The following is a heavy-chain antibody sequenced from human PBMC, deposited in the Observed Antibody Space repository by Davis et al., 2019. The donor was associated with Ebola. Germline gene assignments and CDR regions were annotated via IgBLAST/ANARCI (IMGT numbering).Heavy chain of an antibody. CDR1: GGSISSSSYY. Sequence: PSETLSLTCTVSGGSISSSSYYWGWIRQPPGKGLEWIGSIYYSGSTYYNPSLKSRVTISVDTSKNQFSLKLSSVTAADTAVYYCARVESGVDFWSGSLNWFDPWGQGTLVTVSS. J-gene: IGHJ5*02. V-gene: IGHV4-39*07. CDR2: IYYSGST. CDR3: ARVESGVDFWSGSLNWFDP. D-gene: IGHD3-3*01.